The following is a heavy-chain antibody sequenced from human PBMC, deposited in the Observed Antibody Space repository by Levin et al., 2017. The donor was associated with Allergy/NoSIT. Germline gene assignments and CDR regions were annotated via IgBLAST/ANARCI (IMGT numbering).Heavy chain of an antibody. CDR2: ISYDGSNK. D-gene: IGHD2-2*01. CDR1: GFTFSSYA. CDR3: ARDRCISTSCYYSALYYYYYGMDV. Sequence: QPGGSLRLSCAASGFTFSSYAMHWVRQAPGKGLEWVAVISYDGSNKYYADSVKGRFTISRDNSKNTLYLQMNSLRAEDTAVYYCARDRCISTSCYYSALYYYYYGMDVWGQGTTVTVSS. J-gene: IGHJ6*02. V-gene: IGHV3-30-3*01.